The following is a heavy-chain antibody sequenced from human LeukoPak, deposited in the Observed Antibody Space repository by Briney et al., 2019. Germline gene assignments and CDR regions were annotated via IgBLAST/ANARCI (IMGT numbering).Heavy chain of an antibody. CDR3: TTGGAAMAPNPYYYYYGMDV. CDR2: IKSKTEGGTT. Sequence: ETLSLTCTVSGGSISSDYWSWIRQPPGKGLEWVGRIKSKTEGGTTDYAAPVKGRFTISRDDSKNTLYLQMNSLKTEDTAVYYCTTGGAAMAPNPYYYYYGMDVWGQGTTVTVSS. D-gene: IGHD5-18*01. CDR1: GGSISSDY. V-gene: IGHV3-15*01. J-gene: IGHJ6*02.